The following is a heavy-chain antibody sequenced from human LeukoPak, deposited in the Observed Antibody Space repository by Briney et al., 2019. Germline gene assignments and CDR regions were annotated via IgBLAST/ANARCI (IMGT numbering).Heavy chain of an antibody. J-gene: IGHJ4*02. Sequence: GGSLRLSCAASGFTFSSYWMHWVRQAPGKGLVWVSRINSDGSSTSYADSVKGRFTISRDNAKNTLYLQMNSLRAEDTAVYYCVRDWGYDSSGYWQKYFDSWGQGTLVTVSS. CDR1: GFTFSSYW. CDR2: INSDGSST. CDR3: VRDWGYDSSGYWQKYFDS. D-gene: IGHD3-22*01. V-gene: IGHV3-74*01.